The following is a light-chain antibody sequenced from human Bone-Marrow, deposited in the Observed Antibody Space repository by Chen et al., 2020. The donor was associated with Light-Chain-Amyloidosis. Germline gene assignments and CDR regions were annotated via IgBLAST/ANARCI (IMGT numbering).Light chain of an antibody. J-gene: IGLJ3*02. CDR2: DDS. Sequence: SYVLTQPSSFSVVHGQTATIACGGNNIGSTSVHWYQQTPGQAPLLVVYDDSDRPSGIPERLSGSNSGNTATLTISRVEAGDEADYYCQVWDRSSDRPVFGGGTKLTVL. V-gene: IGLV3-21*02. CDR3: QVWDRSSDRPV. CDR1: NIGSTS.